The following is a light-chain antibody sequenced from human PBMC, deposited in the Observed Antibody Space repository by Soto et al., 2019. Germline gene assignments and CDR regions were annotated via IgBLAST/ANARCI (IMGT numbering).Light chain of an antibody. CDR3: LQYNSNPWT. CDR1: QSISTW. J-gene: IGKJ1*01. V-gene: IGKV1-5*03. CDR2: TAS. Sequence: DIQMTQSPSTLSASVGDRVTITCRASQSISTWLAWYQQKPGKGPKVLIYTASSLESGVPSRFSGSGSGTEFTLPISSLQPDDFATYYCLQYNSNPWTFGQGTKVEIK.